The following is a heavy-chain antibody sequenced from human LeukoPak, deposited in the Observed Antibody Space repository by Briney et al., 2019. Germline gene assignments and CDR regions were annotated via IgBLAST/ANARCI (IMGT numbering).Heavy chain of an antibody. D-gene: IGHD3-3*01. CDR3: ASGEGVYDFGWLDP. J-gene: IGHJ5*02. CDR1: GFTFSSYW. V-gene: IGHV3-7*01. CDR2: IKQDGSEK. Sequence: PGGSLRLSCAASGFTFSSYWMSWVRQAPGKGLKWVANIKQDGSEKYYVDSVKGRFTISRDNAKNSLYLQMNSLRAEDTAVYFCASGEGVYDFGWLDPWGQGTPVSVSS.